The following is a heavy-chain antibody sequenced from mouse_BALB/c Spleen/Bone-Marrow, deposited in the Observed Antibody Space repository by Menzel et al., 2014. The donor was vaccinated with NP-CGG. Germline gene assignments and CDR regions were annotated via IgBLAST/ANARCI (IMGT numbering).Heavy chain of an antibody. Sequence: EVKLMESGPGLVKPSQSLSLICTVTGYSITSDYAWNWIRQFPGNKLEWMGYISYSGNTRYNPSLKSRISISRDTSKNQFFLQLNSVTTEDTATYYCARTHYYGNSYPYWGQGTLVTVSA. CDR2: ISYSGNT. CDR3: ARTHYYGNSYPY. J-gene: IGHJ3*01. D-gene: IGHD1-1*01. CDR1: GYSITSDYA. V-gene: IGHV3-2*02.